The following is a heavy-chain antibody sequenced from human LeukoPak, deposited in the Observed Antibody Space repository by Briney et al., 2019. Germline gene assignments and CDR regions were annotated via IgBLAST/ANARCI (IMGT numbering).Heavy chain of an antibody. V-gene: IGHV4-59*08. Sequence: PSETLSLTCTVSGGSITSYYWSWIRQPPGKGLEWIGSIHYSGSTYHNPSLKSRVTISVDTSKNQFSLKLSSVIAADTAVYYCARHGGYDRSGYWFDPWGQGTLVTVSS. J-gene: IGHJ5*02. CDR3: ARHGGYDRSGYWFDP. CDR1: GGSITSYY. D-gene: IGHD3-22*01. CDR2: IHYSGST.